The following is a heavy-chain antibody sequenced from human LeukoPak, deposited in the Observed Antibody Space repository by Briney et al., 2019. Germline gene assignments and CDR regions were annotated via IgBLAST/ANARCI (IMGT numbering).Heavy chain of an antibody. CDR3: AREGLYYQAGFDP. V-gene: IGHV4-59*01. CDR2: IYYSGST. CDR1: GGYIGSYY. D-gene: IGHD3-10*01. J-gene: IGHJ5*02. Sequence: SETLSLTCTVSGGYIGSYYWSWIRQPPGKGLEWIGYIYYSGSTNYNPSLKSRVTISVDTSKNQFSLKLSSVTAADTAVYYCAREGLYYQAGFDPWGQGTLVTVSS.